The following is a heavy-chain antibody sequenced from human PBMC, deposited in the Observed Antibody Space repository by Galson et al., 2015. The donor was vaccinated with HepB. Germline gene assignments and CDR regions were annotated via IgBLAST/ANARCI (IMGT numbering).Heavy chain of an antibody. V-gene: IGHV3-7*01. CDR3: ARDLNYGHDY. J-gene: IGHJ4*02. Sequence: SLRLSCAASGFTFSSYAMHWVRRAPGKGLEWVADIKINQDGDKKYYMDSVKGRFTISRDNAKSSLYLQMDSLRVEDTAVYYCARDLNYGHDYWGQGTLVTVSS. CDR2: IKINQDGDKK. CDR1: GFTFSSYA. D-gene: IGHD3-10*01.